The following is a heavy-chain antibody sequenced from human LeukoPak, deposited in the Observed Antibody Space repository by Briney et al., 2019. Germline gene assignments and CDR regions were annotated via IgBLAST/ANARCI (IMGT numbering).Heavy chain of an antibody. J-gene: IGHJ4*02. CDR3: AKVRLPLRAIAAAGNFDY. CDR1: GFTFSSYA. D-gene: IGHD6-13*01. Sequence: PGGSLRLSCAASGFTFSSYAMSWVRQAPGKGLEWVSAISGSGGSTYYADSVKGRFTISRDNSKNTLYLQMNSLRAEDTAVYYCAKVRLPLRAIAAAGNFDYWGQGTLVTVSS. V-gene: IGHV3-23*01. CDR2: ISGSGGST.